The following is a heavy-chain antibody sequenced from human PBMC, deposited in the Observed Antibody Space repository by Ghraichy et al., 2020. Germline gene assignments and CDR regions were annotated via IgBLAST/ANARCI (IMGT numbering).Heavy chain of an antibody. CDR1: GFTFSSYA. Sequence: GGSLRLSCAASGFTFSSYAMSWVRQAPGKGLECVSGIGVNGDGTYYADSVKGRFTISRDNSKNTLYLQMNSLRAEDTAVYYCAKPGRLGGSYSHFDYWGQGSLVTVSS. D-gene: IGHD1-26*01. J-gene: IGHJ4*02. CDR2: IGVNGDGT. V-gene: IGHV3-23*01. CDR3: AKPGRLGGSYSHFDY.